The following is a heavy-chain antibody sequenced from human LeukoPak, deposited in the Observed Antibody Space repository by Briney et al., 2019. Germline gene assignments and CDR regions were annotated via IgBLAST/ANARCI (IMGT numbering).Heavy chain of an antibody. D-gene: IGHD7-27*01. V-gene: IGHV3-23*01. CDR2: VTTSDGNT. CDR1: GFIVSNYW. Sequence: GGSLRLSCAASGFIVSNYWMHWVRQAPGKGLEWVSTVTTSDGNTYYADSVKGRFTVSRDNSKNTLFLQMNSLRAEDTAVYYCAKDGGLWVSAHWGDSWGRGTLVTVSS. CDR3: AKDGGLWVSAHWGDS. J-gene: IGHJ4*02.